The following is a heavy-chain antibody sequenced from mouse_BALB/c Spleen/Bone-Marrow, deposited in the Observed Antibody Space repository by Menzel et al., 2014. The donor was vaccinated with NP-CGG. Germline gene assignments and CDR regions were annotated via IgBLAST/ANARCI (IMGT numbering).Heavy chain of an antibody. V-gene: IGHV5-6-4*01. J-gene: IGHJ4*01. D-gene: IGHD1-1*01. CDR3: TRDPFYYGSSYAMDY. CDR1: GFTFSSYT. Sequence: EVQLVESGGGLVKPGGSLKLSCAASGFTFSSYTMSWVRQTPEKRLEWVATISSGGSYTYYPDSVKGRFTISRDNAKNTLYLQMSSLKSGDTAMYYCTRDPFYYGSSYAMDYWGQGTSVTVSS. CDR2: ISSGGSYT.